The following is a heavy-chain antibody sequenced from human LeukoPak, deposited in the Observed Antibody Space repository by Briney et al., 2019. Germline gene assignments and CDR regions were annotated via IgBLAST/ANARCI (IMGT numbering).Heavy chain of an antibody. CDR2: ISWNMGTI. Sequence: PGRSLRLSCAASGFTFDDYAMHWVQQAPGKGLEWVSGISWNMGTIGYADSVKGRFTISRDNAKNSLYLQMNSLRVEDTAVYYCARGWVTTPFDSWGQGTLVTVSS. CDR1: GFTFDDYA. CDR3: ARGWVTTPFDS. J-gene: IGHJ4*02. D-gene: IGHD3-22*01. V-gene: IGHV3-9*01.